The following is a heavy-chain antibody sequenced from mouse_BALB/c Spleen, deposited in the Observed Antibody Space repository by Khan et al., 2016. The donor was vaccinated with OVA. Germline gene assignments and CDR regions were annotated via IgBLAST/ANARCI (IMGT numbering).Heavy chain of an antibody. Sequence: VQLKESGPGLVKPSQSLSLTCTVTGYSITSNYAWSWIRQFPGNKLEWMGYISYSGSTSYNPSLKRRISVTRDTSENQFFLHLNSVTTEATATYNCARPTYYGYAFDYWGQGTSLTVSS. J-gene: IGHJ4*01. D-gene: IGHD1-1*01. CDR3: ARPTYYGYAFDY. CDR1: GYSITSNYA. CDR2: ISYSGST. V-gene: IGHV3-2*02.